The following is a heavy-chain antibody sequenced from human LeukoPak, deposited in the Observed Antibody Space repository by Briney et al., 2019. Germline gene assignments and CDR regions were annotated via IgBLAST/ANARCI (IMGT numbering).Heavy chain of an antibody. CDR3: ARNPSGSGYYYYYMDV. D-gene: IGHD2-15*01. V-gene: IGHV4-59*01. CDR2: MQYTGNS. CDR1: GGSISTYY. Sequence: SETLSLICTVSGGSISTYYWNWIRKTPGKGLEWIGFMQYTGNSQYNPSLKSRVTMFVDTSKNQFSLKLSSVTAADTAVYYCARNPSGSGYYYYYMDVWGKGTTVTVSS. J-gene: IGHJ6*03.